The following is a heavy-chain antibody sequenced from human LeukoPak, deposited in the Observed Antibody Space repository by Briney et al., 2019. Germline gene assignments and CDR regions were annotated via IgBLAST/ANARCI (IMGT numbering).Heavy chain of an antibody. D-gene: IGHD6-13*01. V-gene: IGHV3-23*01. Sequence: PGGSLRLSCAASGFTFSSYAMSWVRQAPGKGLEWVSAISGSGGSTYYADSVKARFTISRDNSKNTLYLQMNSLRAEDTAVYYCANVQQLVPENYWGQGTLVTVSS. J-gene: IGHJ4*02. CDR1: GFTFSSYA. CDR3: ANVQQLVPENY. CDR2: ISGSGGST.